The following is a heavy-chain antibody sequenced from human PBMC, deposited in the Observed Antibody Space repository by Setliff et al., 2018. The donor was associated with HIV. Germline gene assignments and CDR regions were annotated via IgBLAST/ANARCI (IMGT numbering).Heavy chain of an antibody. CDR3: ARVPILRYASPVDM. J-gene: IGHJ4*02. V-gene: IGHV1-46*01. CDR1: GYTFTSYY. D-gene: IGHD3-9*01. CDR2: INPSGGST. Sequence: GASVKVSCKASGYTFTSYYIHWVRQAPGQGLEWMGEINPSGGSTSYSEKFRGRATMTRDTSRSTVYMGLSSLRFDDTAVYYCARVPILRYASPVDMWGQGTLVTVSS.